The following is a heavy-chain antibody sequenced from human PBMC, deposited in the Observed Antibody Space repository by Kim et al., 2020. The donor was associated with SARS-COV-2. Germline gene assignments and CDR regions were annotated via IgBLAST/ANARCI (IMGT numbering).Heavy chain of an antibody. J-gene: IGHJ4*02. Sequence: SETLSLTCAVYGGSFSGYYWSWIRQPPGKGLEWIGEINHSGSTNYNPSLKSRVTISVDTSKNQFSLKLSSVTAADTAVYYCARGIITMVRGVIITNDYWGQGTLVTVSS. CDR2: INHSGST. CDR3: ARGIITMVRGVIITNDY. CDR1: GGSFSGYY. D-gene: IGHD3-10*01. V-gene: IGHV4-34*01.